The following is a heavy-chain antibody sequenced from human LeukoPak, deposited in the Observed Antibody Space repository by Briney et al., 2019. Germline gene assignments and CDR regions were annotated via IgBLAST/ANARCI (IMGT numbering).Heavy chain of an antibody. Sequence: GGSLRLSCVGSGFTFSRYWLNWVRQAPGKGLEWVANMNQDGGEIYYLDSVKGRFTISRDNAKNSVYLQMNSLRAEDTALYYCAKDLRDGRKYYYYGMDVWGQGTTVTVSS. CDR3: AKDLRDGRKYYYYGMDV. CDR1: GFTFSRYW. CDR2: MNQDGGEI. D-gene: IGHD1-14*01. V-gene: IGHV3-7*03. J-gene: IGHJ6*02.